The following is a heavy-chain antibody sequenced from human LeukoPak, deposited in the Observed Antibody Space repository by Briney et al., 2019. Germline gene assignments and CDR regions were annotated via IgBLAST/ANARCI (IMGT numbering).Heavy chain of an antibody. Sequence: SETLSLTCTVSVGSISSYYWGWIRQPPGKGLEWIGYIYYSGNTNYNPSLKSRVTISVDTSKNQFSLKLSSVTAADTAVYYCASSGYTSSWYLDWFDPWGQGTLVTVSS. CDR1: VGSISSYY. CDR2: IYYSGNT. D-gene: IGHD6-13*01. CDR3: ASSGYTSSWYLDWFDP. V-gene: IGHV4-59*08. J-gene: IGHJ5*02.